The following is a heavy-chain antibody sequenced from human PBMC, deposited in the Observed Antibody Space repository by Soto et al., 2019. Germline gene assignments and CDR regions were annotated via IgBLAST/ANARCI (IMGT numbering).Heavy chain of an antibody. CDR1: GGSISSYY. CDR2: IYYSGST. J-gene: IGHJ6*02. D-gene: IGHD6-6*01. CDR3: ARDPIGEQLGDYYYYGMDV. V-gene: IGHV4-59*01. Sequence: SETLSLTCTVSGGSISSYYWSWIRQPPGKGLEWIGYIYYSGSTNYNPSLKSRVTISVDTSKNQFSLKLSSVTAADTAVYYCARDPIGEQLGDYYYYGMDVWGQGTTVTVSS.